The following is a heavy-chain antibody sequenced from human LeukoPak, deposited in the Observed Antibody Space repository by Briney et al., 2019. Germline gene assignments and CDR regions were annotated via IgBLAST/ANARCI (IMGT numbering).Heavy chain of an antibody. J-gene: IGHJ6*03. CDR3: ARVHIPDSSSSPYYYMDV. D-gene: IGHD6-13*01. Sequence: SETLSLTCSVSGGSFNSGGAVGNGGKCWGWIRQPPGKGLEWIAYIYQSGNTYYNPSLKSRVTISVDRSKTQSSLKLRSVTAADTAVYYCARVHIPDSSSSPYYYMDVWGRGTTVTVSS. CDR2: IYQSGNT. V-gene: IGHV4-30-2*01. CDR1: GGSFNSGGAVGNGGKC.